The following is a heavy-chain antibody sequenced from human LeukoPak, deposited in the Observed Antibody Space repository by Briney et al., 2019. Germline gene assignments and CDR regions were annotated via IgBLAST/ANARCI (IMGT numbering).Heavy chain of an antibody. D-gene: IGHD3-22*01. CDR3: ARGRHYYDSSVNRGADY. V-gene: IGHV3-48*01. CDR1: GFSFYTYS. Sequence: GGSLRLSCAASGFSFYTYSMDWVRQAPGKGLEWVSYIGSSTTTMLYADSVKGRFTISRDNAKNSLYLQMDSLRAEDTAVYYCARGRHYYDSSVNRGADYWGQGTLVTVSS. CDR2: IGSSTTTM. J-gene: IGHJ4*02.